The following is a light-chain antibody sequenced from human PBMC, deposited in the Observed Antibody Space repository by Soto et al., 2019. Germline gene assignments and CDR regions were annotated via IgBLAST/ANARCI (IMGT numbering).Light chain of an antibody. CDR3: QQRGDWPRT. J-gene: IGKJ1*01. CDR1: QSFSNN. CDR2: DAS. V-gene: IGKV3-11*01. Sequence: EIVLTQSPATLSLSPGERATLSCRASQSFSNNLAWYQQKPGQAPRLLIYDASKRVTGIPARFSGSGSGTDFTLTISSLEPEDFAVYYCQQRGDWPRTFGQGTKVEI.